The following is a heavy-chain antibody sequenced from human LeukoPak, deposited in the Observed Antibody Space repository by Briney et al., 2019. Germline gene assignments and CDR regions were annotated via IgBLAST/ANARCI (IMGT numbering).Heavy chain of an antibody. D-gene: IGHD5-24*01. J-gene: IGHJ5*02. CDR1: GFTFDDYT. CDR3: EGYARNPRGVEMATIT. Sequence: PGGSLRLSCAASGFTFDDYTMHWVRQAPGKGLEWVSYISSSGSTIYYADSVKGRFTISRDNAKNSLYLQMNSLRAEDTAVYYCEGYARNPRGVEMATITWGQGALVTVSS. CDR2: ISSSGSTI. V-gene: IGHV3-11*04.